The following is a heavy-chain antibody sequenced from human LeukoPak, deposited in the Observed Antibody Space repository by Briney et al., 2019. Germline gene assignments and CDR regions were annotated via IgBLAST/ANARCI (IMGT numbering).Heavy chain of an antibody. CDR2: IKQDGSEK. D-gene: IGHD3-22*01. V-gene: IGHV3-7*01. CDR3: ATTRPFYDSSGYFFDY. CDR1: GFTFSSYW. J-gene: IGHJ4*02. Sequence: GGSLRLSCAASGFTFSSYWMSWVRQAPGKGLEWVANIKQDGSEKYYVDSVKGRFTISRDNAKNSLYLQMNSLRAEDTAVYYCATTRPFYDSSGYFFDYWGQGTLVTVSS.